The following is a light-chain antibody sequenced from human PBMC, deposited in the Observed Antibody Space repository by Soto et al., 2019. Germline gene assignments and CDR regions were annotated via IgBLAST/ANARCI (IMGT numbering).Light chain of an antibody. CDR2: EVS. J-gene: IGLJ3*02. CDR1: SSDVGGYNY. Sequence: QSVLTQPPSASGSPGQSVTISCTGTSSDVGGYNYVSWYQQHPGKAPKLMIYEVSKRPSGVPDRFSGSKSGNTASLTVSGLQAEDEADYYCSSYAGSNKLGVFGGRTKLTVL. CDR3: SSYAGSNKLGV. V-gene: IGLV2-8*01.